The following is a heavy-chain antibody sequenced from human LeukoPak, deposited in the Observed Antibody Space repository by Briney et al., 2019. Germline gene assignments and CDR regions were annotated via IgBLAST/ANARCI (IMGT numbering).Heavy chain of an antibody. CDR1: GGSISSGGYY. CDR2: IYHSGST. J-gene: IGHJ4*02. D-gene: IGHD3-22*01. V-gene: IGHV4-30-2*01. CDR3: ARDFPGLYYYHNSGYYGYYFEY. Sequence: PSQTLSLTCTVSGGSISSGGYYWSWIRQPPGKGLEWIGYIYHSGSTYYNPSLKSRVTISVDTSKNQFSLKLSSVTAADTAVYYCARDFPGLYYYHNSGYYGYYFEYWGQGTLVTVSS.